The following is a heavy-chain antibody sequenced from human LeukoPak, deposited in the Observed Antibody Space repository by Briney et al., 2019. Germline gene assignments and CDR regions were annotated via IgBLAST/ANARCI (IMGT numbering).Heavy chain of an antibody. Sequence: ASVKVSCKASGYTFTGYYMHWVRQAPGQGLEWMGWINPNSGGTNYAQKFQSRVTITRDTSASTAYMELSSLRSEDTAVYYCARGAAMVLNYWGQGTLVTVSS. CDR1: GYTFTGYY. V-gene: IGHV1-2*02. CDR3: ARGAAMVLNY. D-gene: IGHD5-18*01. J-gene: IGHJ4*02. CDR2: INPNSGGT.